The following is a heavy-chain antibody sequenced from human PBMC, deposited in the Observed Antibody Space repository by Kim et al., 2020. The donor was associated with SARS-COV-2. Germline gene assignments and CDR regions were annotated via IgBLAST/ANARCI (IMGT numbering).Heavy chain of an antibody. D-gene: IGHD2-15*01. J-gene: IGHJ5*02. CDR1: GFTFSSYW. V-gene: IGHV3-74*01. CDR2: INGDGSDT. Sequence: GGSLRLSCAASGFTFSSYWMHWFRQVPGKGLMWVSRINGDGSDTAYADSVKGRFTISRDNAKNTLYLQMNSLRAEDTAVYYCARKDCSGGSCAFDPWGQGTLVTVSS. CDR3: ARKDCSGGSCAFDP.